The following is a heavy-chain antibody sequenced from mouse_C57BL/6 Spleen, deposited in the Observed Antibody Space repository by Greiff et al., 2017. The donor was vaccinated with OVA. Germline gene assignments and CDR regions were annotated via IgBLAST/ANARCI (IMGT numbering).Heavy chain of an antibody. Sequence: DVLLVESGGGLVKPGGSLKLSCAASGFTFSGYGMHWVRQAPEKGLEWVAYISSGSSTIYYADTVKGRFTISRDNAKNTLYLQMSSLRSEDTAMYYCARHLERYWFAYWGQGTLVTVSA. J-gene: IGHJ3*01. CDR3: ARHLERYWFAY. CDR2: ISSGSSTI. V-gene: IGHV5-17*01. CDR1: GFTFSGYG.